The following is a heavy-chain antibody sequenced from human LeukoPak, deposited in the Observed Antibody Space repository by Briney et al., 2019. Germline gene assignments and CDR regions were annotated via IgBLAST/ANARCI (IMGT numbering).Heavy chain of an antibody. CDR1: GGSFSGYY. D-gene: IGHD5-12*01. CDR2: INHSGST. V-gene: IGHV4-34*01. J-gene: IGHJ4*02. CDR3: ARLVRRSGYVYGHHAY. Sequence: SETLSLTCAVYGGSFSGYYWSWIRQPPGKGLEWIGEINHSGSTNYNPSLKSRVTISVDTSKNQFSLKLSSVTAADTAVYYCARLVRRSGYVYGHHAYWGQGTRVTFSS.